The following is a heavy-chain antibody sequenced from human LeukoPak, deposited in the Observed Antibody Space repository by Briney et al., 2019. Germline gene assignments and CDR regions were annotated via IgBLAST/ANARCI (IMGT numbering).Heavy chain of an antibody. CDR3: AREGPEGRYYFDS. Sequence: KPSETLSLTCAVYGGSFSGYYWSWIRQPPGKGLEWIGEINHSGSTNYNPSLKSRVTISVDTSKNQFSLKLSSVTAADTAVYYCAREGPEGRYYFDSWGQGTLVTVSS. CDR1: GGSFSGYY. CDR2: INHSGST. D-gene: IGHD1-14*01. V-gene: IGHV4-34*01. J-gene: IGHJ4*02.